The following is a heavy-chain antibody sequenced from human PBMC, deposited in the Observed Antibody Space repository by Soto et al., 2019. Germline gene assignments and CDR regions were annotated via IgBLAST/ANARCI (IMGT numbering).Heavy chain of an antibody. Sequence: QVQLVESGGGVVQPGRSLRLSCAASGFTFSSYGMHWVRQAPGKGLEWVAVIWYDGSNKYYADSMKGRFTISRDNSKNTLYLQMNSLRAEDTAVYYCARDLAGSYYGSGSYYYYYYGMDVWGQGTTVTVSS. CDR3: ARDLAGSYYGSGSYYYYYYGMDV. J-gene: IGHJ6*02. D-gene: IGHD3-10*01. CDR1: GFTFSSYG. V-gene: IGHV3-33*01. CDR2: IWYDGSNK.